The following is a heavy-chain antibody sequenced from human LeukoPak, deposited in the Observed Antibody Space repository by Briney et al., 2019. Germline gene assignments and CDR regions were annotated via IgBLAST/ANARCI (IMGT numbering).Heavy chain of an antibody. CDR3: ARVHYDILTGYSYFDY. CDR1: GYTFTDYY. J-gene: IGHJ4*02. D-gene: IGHD3-9*01. Sequence: ASVKVSCKASGYTFTDYYIHWVRQAPGHGLEWMGWINPNSGGTNYAQKFRGRVNMTRDTSISTAYMELSRLTSDDTAVYYCARVHYDILTGYSYFDYWGQGTLVTVSS. CDR2: INPNSGGT. V-gene: IGHV1-2*02.